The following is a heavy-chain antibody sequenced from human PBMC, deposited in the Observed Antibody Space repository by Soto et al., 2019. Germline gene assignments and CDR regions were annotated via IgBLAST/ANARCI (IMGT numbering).Heavy chain of an antibody. CDR2: ISPSTSHI. J-gene: IGHJ6*02. Sequence: EVHLVESGGGLVKPGGSLRLSCAVSGFTFSSCTMNWVRQAPGKGLEWVSSISPSTSHIYYADSVKGRFTISRDNAKNSRFLQMNSLRAEDTGVYYCSGCSGGACHQNYGMDVWGQGTTVTVSS. CDR1: GFTFSSCT. CDR3: SGCSGGACHQNYGMDV. V-gene: IGHV3-21*01. D-gene: IGHD2-15*01.